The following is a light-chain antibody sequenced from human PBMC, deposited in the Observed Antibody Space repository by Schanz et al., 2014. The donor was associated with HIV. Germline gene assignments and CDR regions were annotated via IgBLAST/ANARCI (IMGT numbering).Light chain of an antibody. CDR2: SAS. V-gene: IGKV3-20*01. CDR3: QTYNSAPRT. J-gene: IGKJ4*01. Sequence: EIVLTQSPGTLSLSPGERATLSCRASQTVNTNYLAWYQQKPGQAPRLLIYSASSRATGIPDRFSGRGSGTDFTLTISTLQPEDVATYYCQTYNSAPRTFGGGTRVQIK. CDR1: QTVNTNY.